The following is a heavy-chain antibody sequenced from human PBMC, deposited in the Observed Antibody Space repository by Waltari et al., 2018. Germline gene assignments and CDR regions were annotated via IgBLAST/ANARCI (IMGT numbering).Heavy chain of an antibody. D-gene: IGHD2-15*01. CDR3: ARQEAAVSKWFDP. CDR2: ISYGGTT. V-gene: IGHV4-39*01. Sequence: QLQLQESGPGLVKPSETLSLTCSVPGGSMSDTYLYWGWFRQPPGRELEWIGSISYGGTTYYNPSLESRVTILVDTSKNQFSLKVRSVTAADTAIYFCARQEAAVSKWFDPWGQGILVTVSS. J-gene: IGHJ5*02. CDR1: GGSMSDTYLY.